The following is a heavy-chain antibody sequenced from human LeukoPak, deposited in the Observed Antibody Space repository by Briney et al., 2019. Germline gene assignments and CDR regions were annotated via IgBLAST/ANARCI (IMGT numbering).Heavy chain of an antibody. CDR3: VRYLVVTDAFDI. J-gene: IGHJ3*02. V-gene: IGHV3-53*05. Sequence: QPGGPLRLSCAASGFTVSSNYMSWVHQAPGKGLEWVSVIYSGGSTYYADSVKGRFTISRDNSKNTLYLQMNSLRAEDTAVYYCVRYLVVTDAFDIWGQGTMVTVSS. D-gene: IGHD2-21*02. CDR2: IYSGGST. CDR1: GFTVSSNY.